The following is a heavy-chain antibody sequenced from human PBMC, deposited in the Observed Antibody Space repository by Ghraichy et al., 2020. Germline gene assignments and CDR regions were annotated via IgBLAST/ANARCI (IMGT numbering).Heavy chain of an antibody. D-gene: IGHD4/OR15-4a*01. CDR3: AHVGTNYNWDGEGELYSFDY. J-gene: IGHJ4*02. Sequence: SGPTLVKPTQTLTLTCSFSGFSLTTSGVGVGWIRQSPGKALEWLAVIYWDDDERYTPSLQSRLTITKDTSKNQVVLIMTNMEPVDTATYYCAHVGTNYNWDGEGELYSFDYWGQGTLVTVSS. CDR2: IYWDDDE. V-gene: IGHV2-5*02. CDR1: GFSLTTSGVG.